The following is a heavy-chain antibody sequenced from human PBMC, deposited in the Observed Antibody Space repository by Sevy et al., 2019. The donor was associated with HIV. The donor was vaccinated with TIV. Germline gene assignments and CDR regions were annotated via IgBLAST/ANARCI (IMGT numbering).Heavy chain of an antibody. CDR1: GGSISSYY. V-gene: IGHV4-59*01. Sequence: SETLSLTCTVSGGSISSYYWSWIRQPPGKGLEWIGYIYYSGSTNYNPSLKSRVTISVEMSRNQFSLKLSSVTAADTAVYYCARGQYYDSSVYYYGGYYFDYWGQGTLVTVSS. D-gene: IGHD3-22*01. J-gene: IGHJ4*02. CDR3: ARGQYYDSSVYYYGGYYFDY. CDR2: IYYSGST.